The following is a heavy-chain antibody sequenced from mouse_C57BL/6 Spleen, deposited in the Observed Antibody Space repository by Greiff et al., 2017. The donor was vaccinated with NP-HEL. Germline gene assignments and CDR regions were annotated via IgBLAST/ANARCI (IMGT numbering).Heavy chain of an antibody. CDR3: TRGGILLPFAY. V-gene: IGHV14-4*01. Sequence: EVQLQQSGAELVRPGASVKLSCTASGFNIKDYYMHWVKQRPGQGLEWIGWIDPENGDTEYASKFQGKATITADTSSNTAYLQLSSLTSEDTAVYYCTRGGILLPFAYWGQGALVTVSA. CDR1: GFNIKDYY. CDR2: IDPENGDT. J-gene: IGHJ3*01. D-gene: IGHD1-1*01.